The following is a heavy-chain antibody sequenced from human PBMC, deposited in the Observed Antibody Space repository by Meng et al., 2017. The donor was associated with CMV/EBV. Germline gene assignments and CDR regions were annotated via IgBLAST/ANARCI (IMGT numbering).Heavy chain of an antibody. J-gene: IGHJ5*02. CDR2: IYTSGST. CDR1: GGSISSYY. V-gene: IGHV4-4*07. D-gene: IGHD2-2*02. Sequence: HVPLQESGPGLVTHSETLSLTCTVSGGSISSYYWSWIRQPDGKGLEWIGRIYTSGSTNYNPSLKSRVTMSVDTSKNQFSLKLSSVTAADTAVYYCAREIVVVPAAIDNWFDPWGQGTLVTVSS. CDR3: AREIVVVPAAIDNWFDP.